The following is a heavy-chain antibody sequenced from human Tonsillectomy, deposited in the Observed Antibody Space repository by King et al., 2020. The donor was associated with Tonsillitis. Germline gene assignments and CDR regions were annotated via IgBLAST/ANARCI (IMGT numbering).Heavy chain of an antibody. CDR1: GFSFTSYW. Sequence: QLVQSGAEVKKPGESLKISCKGSGFSFTSYWIAWVRQMPGKGLEWMGIIYPGDSESRYSPSFQGQVTISVDKSISTAYLQWSSLKASDTAMYYCARHVVYCSGGTGEYHYGMDVWGQGTTVTVSS. V-gene: IGHV5-51*01. D-gene: IGHD2-15*01. CDR2: IYPGDSES. CDR3: ARHVVYCSGGTGEYHYGMDV. J-gene: IGHJ6*02.